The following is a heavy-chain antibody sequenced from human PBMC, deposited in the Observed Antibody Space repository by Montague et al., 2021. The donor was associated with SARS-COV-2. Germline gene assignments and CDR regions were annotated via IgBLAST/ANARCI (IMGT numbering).Heavy chain of an antibody. CDR2: INHSGST. CDR3: ARARQDVVVPALGIGAYYYYYYMDV. J-gene: IGHJ6*03. V-gene: IGHV4-34*01. Sequence: SETLSLTCAVYGGSFSGYYWRWIRQPPGKGLEWIGEINHSGSTXXXPSXXXRVTISVDTSKNQFPLKLSSVTAADTAVYYCARARQDVVVPALGIGAYYYYYYMDVWGKGTTVTVSS. D-gene: IGHD2-2*01. CDR1: GGSFSGYY.